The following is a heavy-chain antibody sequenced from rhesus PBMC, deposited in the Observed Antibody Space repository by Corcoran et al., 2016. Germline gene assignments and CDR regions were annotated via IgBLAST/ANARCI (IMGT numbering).Heavy chain of an antibody. CDR2: IYGSSTST. Sequence: QVQLQESGPGVVKPSETLSLTCAVPGGSISDSYRLSWIRQPPGKGLEWIGYIYGSSTSTNYNPSLKSRVTISKDTSKNQFSLKLSSVTAADTAVYYCARVRGFGGSWSGDYWGQGVLVTVSS. CDR3: ARVRGFGGSWSGDY. CDR1: GGSISDSYR. D-gene: IGHD6-25*01. V-gene: IGHV4S10*01. J-gene: IGHJ4*01.